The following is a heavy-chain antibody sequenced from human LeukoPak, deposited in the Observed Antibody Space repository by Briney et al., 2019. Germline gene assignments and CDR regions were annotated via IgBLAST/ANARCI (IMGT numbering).Heavy chain of an antibody. CDR2: AGWAGGTT. CDR1: GFNFDRYT. J-gene: IGHJ4*02. D-gene: IGHD3-10*02. V-gene: IGHV3-43*01. Sequence: GGSLRLSCATSGFNFDRYTIHWVRQAPGKGLEWVSLAGWAGGTTFYSDSVRGRFTISRDSGRKSVYLQMNSLTTDDTAFYFCAKELDTMFFDYWGQGALVAVSS. CDR3: AKELDTMFFDY.